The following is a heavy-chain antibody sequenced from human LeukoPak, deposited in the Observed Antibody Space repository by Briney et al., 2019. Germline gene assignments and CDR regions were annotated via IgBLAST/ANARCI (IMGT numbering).Heavy chain of an antibody. CDR3: GRGLTSPGKKYWFDY. V-gene: IGHV3-49*04. CDR2: VRSKIYGGTS. Sequence: GGSLRLSCAGSGFTFRDYALNWVRQAPGKGLEWVGLVRSKIYGGTSEYAASVKGRFTVSRDDSNNIAFLQMNGLTTEDTAVYYCGRGLTSPGKKYWFDYWGQGTLVTVSS. CDR1: GFTFRDYA. D-gene: IGHD2-8*02. J-gene: IGHJ4*02.